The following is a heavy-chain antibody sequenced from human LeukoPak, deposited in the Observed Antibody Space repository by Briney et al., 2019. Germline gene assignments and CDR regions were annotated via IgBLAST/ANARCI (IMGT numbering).Heavy chain of an antibody. CDR1: GYTFTSYG. V-gene: IGHV1-18*01. J-gene: IGHJ6*02. D-gene: IGHD5-18*01. CDR3: ARDRAYSYGQPSGYYYYYGMDV. Sequence: ASVKVSRKASGYTFTSYGISWVRQAPGQGLEWMGWISAYNGNTNYAQKLQGRVTMTTDTSTSTAYMELRSLRSDDTAVYYCARDRAYSYGQPSGYYYYYGMDVWGQGTTVTVSS. CDR2: ISAYNGNT.